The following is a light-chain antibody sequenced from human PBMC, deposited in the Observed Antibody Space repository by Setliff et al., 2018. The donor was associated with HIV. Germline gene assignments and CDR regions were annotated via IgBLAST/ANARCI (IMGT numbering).Light chain of an antibody. J-gene: IGLJ3*02. CDR2: GVT. Sequence: QSALTQPASVSGSPGQSITISCTGTSSDIGFYNYVSWYQQHPGKAPKLMISGVTNRPSGVSNRFSGSKSGSTASLSISGLQAEDEADYYCNSFTTNNTWVFGGGTKVTVL. V-gene: IGLV2-14*01. CDR3: NSFTTNNTWV. CDR1: SSDIGFYNY.